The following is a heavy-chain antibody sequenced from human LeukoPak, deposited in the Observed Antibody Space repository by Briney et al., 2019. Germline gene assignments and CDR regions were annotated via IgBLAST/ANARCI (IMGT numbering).Heavy chain of an antibody. J-gene: IGHJ4*02. V-gene: IGHV4-30-4*08. CDR3: ARYDFCSGYYDY. CDR1: GGSISSYY. Sequence: SETLSLTCTVSGGSISSYYWSWIRQPPGKGLEWIGYIYYSGSTYYNPSLKSRVTISVDTSKNQFSLKLSSVTAADTAVYYCARYDFCSGYYDYWGQGTLVTVSS. D-gene: IGHD3-3*01. CDR2: IYYSGST.